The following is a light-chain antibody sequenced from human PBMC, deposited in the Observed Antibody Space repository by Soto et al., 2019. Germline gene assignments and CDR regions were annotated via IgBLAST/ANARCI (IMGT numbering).Light chain of an antibody. CDR2: AAS. V-gene: IGKV1-39*01. CDR3: QQSYIPPLT. CDR1: QNINTY. Sequence: DIQMTQSPSSLSASVGDRVTITCRASQNINTYLNWYQQRPGRAPKLLIYAASSLHSGVPSRFSGSGSGTDFTLTISSLQAEDFANYYCQQSYIPPLTFGGGTKVEI. J-gene: IGKJ4*01.